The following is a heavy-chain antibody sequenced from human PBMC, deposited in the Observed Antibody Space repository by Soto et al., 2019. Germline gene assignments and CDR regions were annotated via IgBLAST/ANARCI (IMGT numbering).Heavy chain of an antibody. J-gene: IGHJ5*02. V-gene: IGHV1-18*01. CDR2: ISAYNGNT. Sequence: ASVKVSCKASGYTFTSYGISWVRQSPGQGLEWMGWISAYNGNTNYAQKLQGRVTMTTDASTSTAYMELRSLRSDDTAVYYCARLIWNANNWFDPWGQGTLVTVSS. CDR1: GYTFTSYG. D-gene: IGHD1-1*01. CDR3: ARLIWNANNWFDP.